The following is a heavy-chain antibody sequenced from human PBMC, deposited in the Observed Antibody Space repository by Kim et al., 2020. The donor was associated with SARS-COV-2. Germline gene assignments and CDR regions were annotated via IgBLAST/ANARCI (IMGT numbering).Heavy chain of an antibody. V-gene: IGHV3-15*01. CDR1: GFTFSNAW. CDR2: IKSKTDGGTT. CDR3: TGPEITMVRGVIYYFDY. Sequence: GGSLRLSCAASGFTFSNAWMSWVRQAPGKGLEWVGRIKSKTDGGTTDYAAPVKGRFTISRDDSKNTLYLQMNSLKTEDTAVYYCTGPEITMVRGVIYYFDYWGQGTLVTVSS. D-gene: IGHD3-10*01. J-gene: IGHJ4*02.